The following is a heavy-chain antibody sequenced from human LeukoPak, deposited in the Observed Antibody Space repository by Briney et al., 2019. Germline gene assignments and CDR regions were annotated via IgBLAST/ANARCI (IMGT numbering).Heavy chain of an antibody. Sequence: PSETLSLTCAVSGGSISSGGYSWSWIRQPPGKGLEWIGYIYHSGSTYYNPSLKSRVTISVDRSKNQFSLKLSSVTAADTAVYYCARADIGAISGSYYNVIDYWGQGTLVTVSS. CDR3: ARADIGAISGSYYNVIDY. CDR1: GGSISSGGYS. CDR2: IYHSGST. V-gene: IGHV4-30-2*01. J-gene: IGHJ4*02. D-gene: IGHD3-10*01.